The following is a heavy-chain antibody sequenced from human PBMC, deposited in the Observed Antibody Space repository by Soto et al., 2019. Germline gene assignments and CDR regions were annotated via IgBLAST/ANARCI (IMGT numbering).Heavy chain of an antibody. CDR2: ISYDGSNK. J-gene: IGHJ4*02. V-gene: IGHV3-30-3*01. CDR1: GFTFSSYA. Sequence: QVQLVESGGGVVQPGRSLRLSCAASGFTFSSYAMHWVRQAPGKGLEWVAVISYDGSNKYYADSVKGRFTISRDNSKNTLYLQMNSLRAEDTAVYYCARSDPIAVVKSIYFDYWGQGTLVTVSS. CDR3: ARSDPIAVVKSIYFDY. D-gene: IGHD6-19*01.